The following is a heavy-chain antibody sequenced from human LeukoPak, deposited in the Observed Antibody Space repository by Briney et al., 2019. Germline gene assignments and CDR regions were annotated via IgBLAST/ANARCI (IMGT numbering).Heavy chain of an antibody. J-gene: IGHJ6*02. CDR1: GYTFTGYY. V-gene: IGHV1-2*02. D-gene: IGHD2-2*02. CDR2: INPNSGGT. Sequence: ASVKVSCKASGYTFTGYYMLWVRQAPGQGLEWMGWINPNSGGTNYAQKFQGRVTMTRDTSISTAYMELSRLRSDDTAVYYCASEYCSSTSCYSTLRDYYYGMDVWGQGTTVTVSS. CDR3: ASEYCSSTSCYSTLRDYYYGMDV.